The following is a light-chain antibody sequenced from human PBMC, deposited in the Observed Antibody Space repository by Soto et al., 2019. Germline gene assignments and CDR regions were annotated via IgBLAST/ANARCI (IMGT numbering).Light chain of an antibody. J-gene: IGLJ3*02. CDR2: EDN. Sequence: NFMLTQPHSVSESPGKTVIISCTRSSGSIASNYVQWYQQRPGSSPTTVIYEDNQRPSGVPDRFSGSIDSSSNSASLTISGHETEDEADYFCQYYDATNQVFGGGTKVTVL. CDR1: SGSIASNY. CDR3: QYYDATNQV. V-gene: IGLV6-57*01.